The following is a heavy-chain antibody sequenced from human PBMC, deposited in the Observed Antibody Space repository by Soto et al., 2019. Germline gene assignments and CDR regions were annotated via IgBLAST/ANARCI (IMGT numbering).Heavy chain of an antibody. CDR1: GGSVTIGTYY. V-gene: IGHV4-61*01. J-gene: IGHJ5*02. D-gene: IGHD2-21*02. Sequence: PSATMSLTCPVSGGSVTIGTYYWGRIRNSPGKGLEWIGYLYNSGNTHYNPSLMSRVTLSEDTSKNQFSLSLRSVTAADTAVYYCARGDCGGGACYTPRDNWVYPWGQGIQVTFSS. CDR2: LYNSGNT. CDR3: ARGDCGGGACYTPRDNWVYP.